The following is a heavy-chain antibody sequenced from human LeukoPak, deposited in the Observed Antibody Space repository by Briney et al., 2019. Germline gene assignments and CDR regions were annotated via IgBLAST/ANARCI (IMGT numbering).Heavy chain of an antibody. D-gene: IGHD2-2*01. V-gene: IGHV3-33*01. CDR2: IWYDGSNK. CDR3: ARDGTRLDAFDI. J-gene: IGHJ3*02. CDR1: GFTFRNYG. Sequence: PGGSLRLSCAASGFTFRNYGMNWVRQAPGKGLEWVTIIWYDGSNKYYADSVKGRFIISRDNSKNTLYLQMNSLRAEDTAVYYCARDGTRLDAFDIWGQGTMVTVSS.